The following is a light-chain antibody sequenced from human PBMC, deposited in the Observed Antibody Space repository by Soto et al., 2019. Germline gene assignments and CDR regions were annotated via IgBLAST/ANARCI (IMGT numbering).Light chain of an antibody. CDR1: QSVSSK. Sequence: TQSPTTLSESPSKISTLSCRASQSVSSKLAWYQQKPGKAPRLLIYSASTMKSGIPARFSGSGSGTEFTLTISSLQPEDFAAYYCQHYNSYSEAFGQGTKVDIK. J-gene: IGKJ1*01. V-gene: IGKV3-15*01. CDR3: QHYNSYSEA. CDR2: SAS.